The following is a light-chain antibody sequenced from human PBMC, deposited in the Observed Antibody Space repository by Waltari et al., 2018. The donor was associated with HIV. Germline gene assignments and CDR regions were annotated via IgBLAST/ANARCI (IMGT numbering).Light chain of an antibody. CDR1: SNAFGFDHY. CDR2: EVN. CDR3: TSYTTGDTLL. Sequence: QSVLTQPASVSGSPGQSVTISCTGTSNAFGFDHYVSWYQQHPGKAPTLIIYEVNSRPSGVSDRVSGSKSGNTASLTISGLQNEDEANYFCTSYTTGDTLLFGGGTKLTVL. J-gene: IGLJ3*02. V-gene: IGLV2-14*03.